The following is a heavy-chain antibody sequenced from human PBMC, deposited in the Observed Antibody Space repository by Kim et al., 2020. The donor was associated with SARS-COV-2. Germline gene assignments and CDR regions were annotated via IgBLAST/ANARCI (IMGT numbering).Heavy chain of an antibody. Sequence: SETLSLTCTVSGGSISSGGYYWSWIRQHPGKGLEWIGYIYYSGSTYYNPSLKSRVTISVDTSKNQFSLKLSSVTAADTAVYYCARGGCSTSCYVYGRGDDWFDPWGQGTLVTVSS. J-gene: IGHJ5*02. CDR2: IYYSGST. CDR1: GGSISSGGYY. CDR3: ARGGCSTSCYVYGRGDDWFDP. V-gene: IGHV4-31*03. D-gene: IGHD2-2*01.